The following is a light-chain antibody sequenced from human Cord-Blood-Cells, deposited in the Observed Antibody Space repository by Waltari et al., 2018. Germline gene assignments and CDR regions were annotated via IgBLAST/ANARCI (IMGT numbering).Light chain of an antibody. Sequence: DIQMTQSPSSLSASVGHRVTITCQASQDISNYLNWYQQNPGKAPKLLIYDASNLERGVPSRFSGSGSGTDFTFTISSLQPEDIATYYCQQYDNLLITFGQGTRLEIK. J-gene: IGKJ5*01. CDR3: QQYDNLLIT. V-gene: IGKV1-33*01. CDR1: QDISNY. CDR2: DAS.